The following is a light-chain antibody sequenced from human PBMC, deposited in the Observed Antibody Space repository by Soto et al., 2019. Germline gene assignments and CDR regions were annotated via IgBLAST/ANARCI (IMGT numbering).Light chain of an antibody. CDR3: QQYSNWPPAST. CDR2: GSS. V-gene: IGKV3-15*01. Sequence: EIVLTQSPAALSVSRGERATLSCRATETVSTNLAWFQRKAGQPPRHLIYGSSTRATGVPDRFSGSVSGTEFALISGSLQSEDVELYYCQQYSNWPPASTFGQGTRLE. CDR1: ETVSTN. J-gene: IGKJ5*01.